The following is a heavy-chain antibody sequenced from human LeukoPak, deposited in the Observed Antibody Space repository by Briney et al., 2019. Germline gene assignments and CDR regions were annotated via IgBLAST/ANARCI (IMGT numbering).Heavy chain of an antibody. Sequence: ASEKVSCKASGYTFTGYYMHWVRQAPGQGLEWMGWINPNSGGTNYAQKFQGRVTMTRDTSISTAYMELSRLRSDDTAVYYCARGFNDFWSGYYSYWGQGTLVTVSS. CDR1: GYTFTGYY. CDR3: ARGFNDFWSGYYSY. D-gene: IGHD3-3*01. V-gene: IGHV1-2*02. CDR2: INPNSGGT. J-gene: IGHJ4*02.